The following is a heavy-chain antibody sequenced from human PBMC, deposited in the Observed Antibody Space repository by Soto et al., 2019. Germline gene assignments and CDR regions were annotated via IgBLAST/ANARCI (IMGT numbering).Heavy chain of an antibody. CDR1: GFTFSNAW. V-gene: IGHV3-15*01. CDR3: TTTTCLVTPDY. CDR2: IKSKTDGGTT. D-gene: IGHD4-4*01. Sequence: EVQLVESGGGLVKPGGSLRLSCAASGFTFSNAWMSWVRQAPGKGLEWVGRIKSKTDGGTTDYAAPVKGRFTISRDDSKTTLYLQMNSLKTEDTAVYYCTTTTCLVTPDYWGQGPLVTVSS. J-gene: IGHJ4*02.